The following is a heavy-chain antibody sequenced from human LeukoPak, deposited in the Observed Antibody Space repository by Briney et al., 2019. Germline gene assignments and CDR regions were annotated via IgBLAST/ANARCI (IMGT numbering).Heavy chain of an antibody. CDR2: INPNSGGT. CDR3: ARDYDFWSQGYYMDV. Sequence: ASVKVSCKASGYTFTGYYMHWVRQAPGQGLEWMGRINPNSGGTNYAQKFQGRVTMTRDTSISTAYMELSRLRSDDTAVYYCARDYDFWSQGYYMDVWGKGTTVTVSS. D-gene: IGHD3-3*01. V-gene: IGHV1-2*06. CDR1: GYTFTGYY. J-gene: IGHJ6*03.